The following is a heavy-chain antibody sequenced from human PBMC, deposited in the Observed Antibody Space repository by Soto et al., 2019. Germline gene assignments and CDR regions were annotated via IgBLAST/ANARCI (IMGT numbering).Heavy chain of an antibody. D-gene: IGHD3-10*01. CDR3: ATHLWFGELSN. CDR1: GFTFSSYA. CDR2: ISGSGGST. J-gene: IGHJ4*02. Sequence: EVQLLESGGGLVQPGGSLRLSCAASGFTFSSYAMSWVRQAPGQGLEWVSAISGSGGSTYYADSVKGRFTISRDNYKNTLYLQMNSLRAEDTAVYYCATHLWFGELSNWGQGTLVTVSS. V-gene: IGHV3-23*01.